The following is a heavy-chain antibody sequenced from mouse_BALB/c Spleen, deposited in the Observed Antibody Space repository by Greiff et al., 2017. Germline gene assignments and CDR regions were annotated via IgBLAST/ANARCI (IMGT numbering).Heavy chain of an antibody. V-gene: IGHV1S56*01. D-gene: IGHD2-1*01. CDR3: ARDGNYEYYYAMDY. J-gene: IGHJ4*01. CDR1: GYTFTSYY. Sequence: VQLQESGPELVKPGASVRISCKASGYTFTSYYIHWVKQRPGQGLEWIGWIYPGNVNTKYNEKFKGKATLTADKSSSTAYMQLSSLTSEDSAVYFCARDGNYEYYYAMDYWGQGTSVTVSS. CDR2: IYPGNVNT.